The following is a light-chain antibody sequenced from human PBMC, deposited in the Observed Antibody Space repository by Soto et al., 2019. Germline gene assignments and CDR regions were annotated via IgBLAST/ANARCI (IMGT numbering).Light chain of an antibody. CDR3: LQFNTFPWT. CDR2: KAS. CDR1: QSIRYW. Sequence: DIQMTQSPSTLSASLGDRATITFRASQSIRYWLAWFQQKTGKAPKLLIYKASSLESGVPSRFSGSGYGTEFNLTISSLQTDDFATYYCLQFNTFPWTFGQGTKVDIK. V-gene: IGKV1-5*03. J-gene: IGKJ1*01.